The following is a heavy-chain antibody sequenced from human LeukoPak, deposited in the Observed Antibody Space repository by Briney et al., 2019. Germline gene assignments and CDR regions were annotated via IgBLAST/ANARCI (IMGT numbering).Heavy chain of an antibody. CDR2: MNPNSGNT. Sequence: ASVRVSCKISVYTFSSYDINCVRRASGHGLGWLGWMNPNSGNTGYAEKFQGRVTMTRDTSINTAYMDLSSLESDDTAVYYCARGPRGSGWAHDAFDIWGQGTMVTVSS. V-gene: IGHV1-8*01. D-gene: IGHD6-19*01. J-gene: IGHJ3*02. CDR1: VYTFSSYD. CDR3: ARGPRGSGWAHDAFDI.